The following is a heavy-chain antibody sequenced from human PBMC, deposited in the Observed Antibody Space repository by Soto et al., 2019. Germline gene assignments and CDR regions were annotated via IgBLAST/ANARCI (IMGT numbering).Heavy chain of an antibody. CDR3: ARAAAAGNWFDP. J-gene: IGHJ5*02. V-gene: IGHV1-8*01. CDR1: GYTFTSYD. D-gene: IGHD6-13*01. CDR2: MNPNSGNT. Sequence: QVQLVQSGAEVKKPGASVKVSCKASGYTFTSYDINWVRQATGRGLEWMGWMNPNSGNTGYAQKFQGRVTMTRNTTQSTAYMELSRLRSADTAVYYCARAAAAGNWFDPWGQGTLVTVSS.